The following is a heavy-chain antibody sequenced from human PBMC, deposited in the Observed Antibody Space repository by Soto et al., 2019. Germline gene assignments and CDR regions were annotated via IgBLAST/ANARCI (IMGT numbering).Heavy chain of an antibody. CDR1: GYPYTNSY. V-gene: IGHV1-2*02. CDR3: ASDFRTRGWFRQAGNFAMDV. Sequence: ASVKVSCKASGYPYTNSYMHWVRQAPGQGLEWMGWIHPNTGGTNYAQKFQGRVTMTRDTSVSTVYMELNRLTSDDTAIYFCASDFRTRGWFRQAGNFAMDVWGQGTTVTVSS. CDR2: IHPNTGGT. J-gene: IGHJ6*02. D-gene: IGHD6-19*01.